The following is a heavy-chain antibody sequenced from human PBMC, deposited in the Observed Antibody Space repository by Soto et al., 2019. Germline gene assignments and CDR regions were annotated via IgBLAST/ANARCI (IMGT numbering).Heavy chain of an antibody. V-gene: IGHV3-66*01. CDR2: IYSGGTT. J-gene: IGHJ5*02. CDR1: GFTVSSNY. Sequence: EVQLVESGGGLVQPGGSLRLSCAASGFTVSSNYMSWVRQAPGKGLEWASGIYSGGTTYYADSVKGRFTISRDNSKNTLYLQMNSLRAEDMAVYYCARNGDSSDYRGWFDPWGQGTLVTVSS. CDR3: ARNGDSSDYRGWFDP. D-gene: IGHD3-22*01.